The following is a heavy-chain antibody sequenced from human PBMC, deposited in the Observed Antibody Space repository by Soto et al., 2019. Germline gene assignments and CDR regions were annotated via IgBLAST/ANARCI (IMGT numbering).Heavy chain of an antibody. CDR3: VRDFDNRRGGDAFDI. CDR1: GFTFSRYD. D-gene: IGHD3-9*01. Sequence: QVQLVESGGGAVPPGRSLRLSCAASGFTFSRYDIHWVRQAPGKGLEWVALISYDGSNQYFGDSVKGRFTISRDNSKDTVSLRMNSLRVDDTAVYYCVRDFDNRRGGDAFDIWGRGTMVTVSS. V-gene: IGHV3-30*03. J-gene: IGHJ3*02. CDR2: ISYDGSNQ.